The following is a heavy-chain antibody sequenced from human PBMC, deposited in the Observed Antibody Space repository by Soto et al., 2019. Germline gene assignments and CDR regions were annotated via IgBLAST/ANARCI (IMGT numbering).Heavy chain of an antibody. CDR2: IYYTGNT. D-gene: IGHD3-3*01. Sequence: SETLSLTCTVSGGPVSSGSYYWSWIRQHPGRGLEWIGYIYYTGNTYYNPSLKSRLAISVDTSKNQFSLKLTPVTAADTAVYYCARDPRIAYYHDHWGQGTLVTVSS. CDR1: GGPVSSGSYY. J-gene: IGHJ4*02. V-gene: IGHV4-31*02. CDR3: ARDPRIAYYHDH.